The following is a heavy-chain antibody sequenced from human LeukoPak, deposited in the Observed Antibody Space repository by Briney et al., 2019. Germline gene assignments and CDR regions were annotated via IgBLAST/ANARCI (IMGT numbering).Heavy chain of an antibody. CDR1: GGSFSGYY. D-gene: IGHD3-10*01. V-gene: IGHV4-34*01. Sequence: SETLSLTCAVYGGSFSGYYWSWIRQPPGKGLEWIGEINHSGSTNYNPSLKSRVTISVDTSKNQFSLKLNSVTAADTAVYYCARVSLDYYGSGSYNRFDPWGQGTLVTVSS. CDR3: ARVSLDYYGSGSYNRFDP. J-gene: IGHJ5*02. CDR2: INHSGST.